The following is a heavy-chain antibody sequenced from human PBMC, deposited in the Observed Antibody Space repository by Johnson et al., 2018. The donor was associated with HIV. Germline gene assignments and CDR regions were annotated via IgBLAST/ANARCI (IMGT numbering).Heavy chain of an antibody. CDR2: IYSGGNT. CDR3: ANPTGSDAFDI. Sequence: VQLVESGGGLIQPGGSLRLSCAASGFTVSSNYMSWVRQAPGKGLEWVSIIYSGGNTYYADSVRGRFTISRDNSRNTVSLQMIILRPKDTAMYYCANPTGSDAFDIWGQGTMVTVSS. CDR1: GFTVSSNY. D-gene: IGHD1-1*01. J-gene: IGHJ3*02. V-gene: IGHV3-66*03.